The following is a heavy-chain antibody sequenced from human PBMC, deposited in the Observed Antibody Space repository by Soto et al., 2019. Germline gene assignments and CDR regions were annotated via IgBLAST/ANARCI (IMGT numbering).Heavy chain of an antibody. V-gene: IGHV4-34*01. CDR1: GGSFSGYD. CDR3: ARDTIGWVQRYCSSTSCAWGGWFDP. D-gene: IGHD2-2*01. CDR2: INHSGST. J-gene: IGHJ5*02. Sequence: PSETLSLTCAVYGGSFSGYDWSWIRQPPGKGPEWIGEINHSGSTNYNPSLKSRVTISVDTSKNQFSLKLSSVTAADTAVYYCARDTIGWVQRYCSSTSCAWGGWFDPWGQGTLVTVSS.